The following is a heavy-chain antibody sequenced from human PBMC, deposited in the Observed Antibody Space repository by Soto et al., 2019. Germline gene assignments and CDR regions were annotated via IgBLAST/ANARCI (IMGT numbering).Heavy chain of an antibody. CDR2: IYSGGST. CDR3: ARDRGRAYHYGMDV. Sequence: EVQLAETGGGLIQPGGSLRLSCAASGFTVSSNYMSWVRQAPGKGLEWVSVIYSGGSTYYADSVKGRFTISRDNSKNTLYLQMNSLRAEDTAVYYCARDRGRAYHYGMDVWGQGTTVTVSS. J-gene: IGHJ6*02. V-gene: IGHV3-53*02. CDR1: GFTVSSNY.